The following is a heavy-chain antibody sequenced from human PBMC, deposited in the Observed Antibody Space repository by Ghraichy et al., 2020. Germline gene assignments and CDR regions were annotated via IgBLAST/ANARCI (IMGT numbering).Heavy chain of an antibody. CDR2: IYYSGST. V-gene: IGHV4-59*01. D-gene: IGHD3-9*01. CDR1: GGSISSYY. Sequence: SETLSLTCTVSGGSISSYYWSWIRQPPGKGLEWIGYIYYSGSTNYNPSLKSRVTISVDTSKNQFSLKLSSVTAADTAVYYCARLQLQKYYDILTGNYYYYYMDVWGKGTTVTVSS. CDR3: ARLQLQKYYDILTGNYYYYYMDV. J-gene: IGHJ6*03.